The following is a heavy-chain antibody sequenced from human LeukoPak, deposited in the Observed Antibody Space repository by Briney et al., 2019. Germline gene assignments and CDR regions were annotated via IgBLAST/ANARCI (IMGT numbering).Heavy chain of an antibody. D-gene: IGHD2-2*01. CDR1: GFTFHDYG. V-gene: IGHV3-20*04. Sequence: GGSLRLSCAASGFTFHDYGMTWVRQVPGKGLEWVSGINWNSGNTGYADSVKGRFTISRDNAKNSLYLQMNDLRAEDTALYYCARAKACSSTTCPSDIWGLGTVVTVSS. J-gene: IGHJ3*02. CDR2: INWNSGNT. CDR3: ARAKACSSTTCPSDI.